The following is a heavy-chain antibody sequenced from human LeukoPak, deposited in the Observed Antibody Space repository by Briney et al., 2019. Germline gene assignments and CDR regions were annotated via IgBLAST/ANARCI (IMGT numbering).Heavy chain of an antibody. D-gene: IGHD3-3*01. CDR1: GYTLTELS. CDR2: FDPEDGET. CDR3: ATGPPYDFWSGYYRRGGAFDI. Sequence: ASVNVSFKVSGYTLTELSMHWVRQAPGKGLEWMGGFDPEDGETIYAQKFQGRVTMTEDTSTDTAYMELSSLRSEDTAVYYCATGPPYDFWSGYYRRGGAFDIWGQGTMVTVSS. V-gene: IGHV1-24*01. J-gene: IGHJ3*02.